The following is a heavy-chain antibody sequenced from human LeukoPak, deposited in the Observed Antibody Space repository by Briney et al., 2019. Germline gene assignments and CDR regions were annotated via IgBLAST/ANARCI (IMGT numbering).Heavy chain of an antibody. Sequence: SETLSLTCTVSGGSISSSSYYWGWIRQPPGKGLEWIGRIYYSGSTYYNPSLKSRVTISVDTSKNQFSLKLSSVTAADTAVYYCARTYSGPIAARPNDYWGQGTLVTVSS. J-gene: IGHJ4*02. CDR3: ARTYSGPIAARPNDY. CDR1: GGSISSSSYY. V-gene: IGHV4-39*07. D-gene: IGHD6-6*01. CDR2: IYYSGST.